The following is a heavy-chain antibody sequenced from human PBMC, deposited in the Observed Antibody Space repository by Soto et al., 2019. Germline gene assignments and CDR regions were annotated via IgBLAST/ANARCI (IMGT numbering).Heavy chain of an antibody. J-gene: IGHJ4*02. Sequence: SQTLSLTCAIYGDSVSSNTAAWNWIRQSTWRNLEWLGKTYYRSQWYNDYEVSMRGRITINADTSKNQFSLHLNSVVPEDTAVYYCARQTSGWSYWGQGTLVTVSS. CDR3: ARQTSGWSY. CDR2: TYYRSQWYN. D-gene: IGHD6-13*01. V-gene: IGHV6-1*01. CDR1: GDSVSSNTAA.